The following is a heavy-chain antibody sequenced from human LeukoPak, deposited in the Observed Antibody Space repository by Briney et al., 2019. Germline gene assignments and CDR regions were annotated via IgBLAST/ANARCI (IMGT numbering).Heavy chain of an antibody. CDR1: GFTVSSNH. CDR2: LFTGGDT. V-gene: IGHV3-66*02. D-gene: IGHD6-19*01. J-gene: IGHJ4*02. Sequence: PRRSLRLSCAVSGFTVSSNHMNWVRQAPGKGLDWVSVLFTGGDTSYADSVKGRFTISRDSSKNSLFLQMNSLTPEDTAVYYCLRQGLGGAGRWGQGTLVTVSS. CDR3: LRQGLGGAGR.